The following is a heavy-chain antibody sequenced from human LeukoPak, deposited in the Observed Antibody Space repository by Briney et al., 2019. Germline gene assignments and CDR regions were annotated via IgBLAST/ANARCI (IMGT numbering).Heavy chain of an antibody. Sequence: PSETLSLTCTASGGSVSSGSYYWSWIRQPPGKGLEWIGYIYYSGSTNYNPSLKSRVTISVDTSKNQFSLKLSSVTAADTAVYYCARVPYYYDSSGYLEFDYWGQGTLVTVSS. CDR3: ARVPYYYDSSGYLEFDY. J-gene: IGHJ4*02. CDR2: IYYSGST. D-gene: IGHD3-22*01. CDR1: GGSVSSGSYY. V-gene: IGHV4-61*01.